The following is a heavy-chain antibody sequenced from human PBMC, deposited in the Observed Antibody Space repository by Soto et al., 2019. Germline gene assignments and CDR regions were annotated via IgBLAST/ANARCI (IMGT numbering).Heavy chain of an antibody. Sequence: AGGSLRLSCAASGFIFSSYAMTWVRQAPGKGLEWVSTISGSRGTTYYADSVKGRFTISRDNSKNTLYLQMNSLTAEDTAIYYCAKDAGMAVAGPSYFDSWGQGTLVTVSS. CDR3: AKDAGMAVAGPSYFDS. D-gene: IGHD6-19*01. V-gene: IGHV3-23*01. CDR1: GFIFSSYA. CDR2: ISGSRGTT. J-gene: IGHJ4*02.